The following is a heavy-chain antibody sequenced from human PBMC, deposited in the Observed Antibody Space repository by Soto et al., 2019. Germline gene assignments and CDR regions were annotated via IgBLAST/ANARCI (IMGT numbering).Heavy chain of an antibody. V-gene: IGHV3-23*01. J-gene: IGHJ6*02. CDR2: ISGSGGST. CDR1: GFTFSSYA. CDR3: AKAGHCSSTSCYAGYYYGMDV. Sequence: GGSLRLSCAASGFTFSSYAMSWVRQAPGKGREWVSAISGSGGSTYYADSVKGRFTISRDNSKNTLYLQMNSLRAEDTAVYYCAKAGHCSSTSCYAGYYYGMDVWGQGTTVTVSS. D-gene: IGHD2-2*03.